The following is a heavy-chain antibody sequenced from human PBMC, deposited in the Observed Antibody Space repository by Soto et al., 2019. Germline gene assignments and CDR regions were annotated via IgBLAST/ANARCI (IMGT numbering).Heavy chain of an antibody. V-gene: IGHV1-69*13. CDR2: IIPIFGTA. D-gene: IGHD3-22*01. J-gene: IGHJ4*02. CDR3: ARSKYYYDSSGYYSPDY. Sequence: SVKVSCKASGGTFSSYAISWVRQAPGQGLEWMGGIIPIFGTANYAQKFQGRVTITADESTSTAYMELSSLRSEDTAVYYCARSKYYYDSSGYYSPDYWGQGTLVTVSS. CDR1: GGTFSSYA.